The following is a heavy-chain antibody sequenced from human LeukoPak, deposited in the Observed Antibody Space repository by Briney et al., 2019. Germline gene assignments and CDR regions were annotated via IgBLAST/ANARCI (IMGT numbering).Heavy chain of an antibody. CDR1: GFTFSSHW. V-gene: IGHV3-7*01. D-gene: IGHD1-26*01. CDR2: IKQDGSET. J-gene: IGHJ4*02. Sequence: PGGSLRLSCAASGFTFSSHWMSWVRQAPGKALEWVADIKQDGSETYYVDSVKGRFTISRDNSKSSMYLQMNSLRAEDTAMYYCVRDGVVGATARTYYFDYWGQGALVTVSS. CDR3: VRDGVVGATARTYYFDY.